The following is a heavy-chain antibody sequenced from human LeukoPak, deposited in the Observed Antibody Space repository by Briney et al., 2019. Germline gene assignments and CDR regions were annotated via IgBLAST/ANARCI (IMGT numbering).Heavy chain of an antibody. V-gene: IGHV4-4*07. CDR2: TYTSGST. J-gene: IGHJ1*01. CDR1: GGSMSSYY. Sequence: PSETLSLTCTVSGGSMSSYYWTWIRQPAGKGLEWIGLTYTSGSTNYNPSLRSRLTMSVDTSKSQVSLKLSSVTAADTAVYYCARDFQHWGQGTLVAVSS. CDR3: ARDFQH.